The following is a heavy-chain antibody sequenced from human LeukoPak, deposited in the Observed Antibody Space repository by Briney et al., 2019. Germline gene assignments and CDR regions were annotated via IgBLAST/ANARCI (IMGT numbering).Heavy chain of an antibody. J-gene: IGHJ4*02. V-gene: IGHV4-61*08. CDR2: IYYIRNT. Sequence: SETLSLTCTVSGGSVGSAGYYWSWIRQPPGGGLEWIGYIYYIRNTNYNPSLKSRVTMSLDPSKNQFSLLLNSVTAADTAVYYCARTQSQSGSYRYYFGYWGRGTLVTVSS. CDR1: GGSVGSAGYY. D-gene: IGHD1-26*01. CDR3: ARTQSQSGSYRYYFGY.